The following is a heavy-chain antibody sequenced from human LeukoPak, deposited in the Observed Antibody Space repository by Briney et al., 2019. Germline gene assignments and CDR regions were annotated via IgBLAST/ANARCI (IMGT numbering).Heavy chain of an antibody. Sequence: PSETLSLTCTVSGDSMTGHYWSWIRQPPGKGLEWIVYIYYSGSTYYHPSLQSRVTISVDTSKNHFSLKLTSVTAADTAVYYCARLLNNDGSGDPDTFDVWGQGTMVTVSS. CDR1: GDSMTGHY. CDR3: ARLLNNDGSGDPDTFDV. J-gene: IGHJ3*01. CDR2: IYYSGST. D-gene: IGHD2-15*01. V-gene: IGHV4-59*11.